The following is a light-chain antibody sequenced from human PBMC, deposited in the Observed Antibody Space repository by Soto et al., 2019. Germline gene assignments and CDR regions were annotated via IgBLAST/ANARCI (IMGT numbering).Light chain of an antibody. J-gene: IGLJ7*01. V-gene: IGLV1-40*01. CDR2: GNS. Sequence: QSVLTQPPSVSGAPGQRVTISCTGSSSNIVAGYDVHWYQQLPGTAPKLLSYGNSNRPSGVPDRFSGSKSGTSASLAITGLQAEDEADYYCQSYDSSLSGDVFGGGTQLTVL. CDR1: SSNIVAGYD. CDR3: QSYDSSLSGDV.